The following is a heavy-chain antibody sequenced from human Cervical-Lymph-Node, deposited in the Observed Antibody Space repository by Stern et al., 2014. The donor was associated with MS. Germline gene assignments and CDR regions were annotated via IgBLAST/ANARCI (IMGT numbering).Heavy chain of an antibody. J-gene: IGHJ3*02. V-gene: IGHV1-58*01. D-gene: IGHD4-17*01. CDR1: GFTFSNSG. Sequence: QLVQSGPEVKKPGSSVKVSCKASGFTFSNSGVQWVRQTRGQPLEWIGRTVVGRGKTNYAQKFQERVTITRDRSTSTAYMELSSLRSEDTAVFYCAAGDTVAMLGTAIDAFDIWGQGTMVTVSS. CDR3: AAGDTVAMLGTAIDAFDI. CDR2: TVVGRGKT.